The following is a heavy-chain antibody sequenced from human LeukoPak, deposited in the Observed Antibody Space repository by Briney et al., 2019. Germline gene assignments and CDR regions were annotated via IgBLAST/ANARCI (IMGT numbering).Heavy chain of an antibody. CDR3: ARGIRGVMGNWFDP. Sequence: SETLSLTCTVSGGSISSYYWSWLRQPAGKGLEWIGRIYSSGSTNYNPPLKSRVTISVGTSKNQFSLKQSSVTAADTAVYYCARGIRGVMGNWFDPWGQGTLVTVSS. CDR1: GGSISSYY. J-gene: IGHJ5*02. CDR2: IYSSGST. D-gene: IGHD3-10*01. V-gene: IGHV4-4*07.